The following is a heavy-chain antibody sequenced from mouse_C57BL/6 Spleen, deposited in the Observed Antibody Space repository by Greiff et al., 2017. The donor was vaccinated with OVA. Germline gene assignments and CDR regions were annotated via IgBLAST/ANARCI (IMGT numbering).Heavy chain of an antibody. Sequence: VQLQQSGAELVMPGASVRLSCKASGYTFTSYWMHWVKQRPGQGLEWIGEIDPSDSYTNYNQKFKGKSTLTVDKSSSTAYMQLSSLTSEDSAVYYCARYYRNYFDYWGQGTTLTVSS. CDR2: IDPSDSYT. J-gene: IGHJ2*01. CDR1: GYTFTSYW. CDR3: ARYYRNYFDY. V-gene: IGHV1-69*01. D-gene: IGHD2-1*01.